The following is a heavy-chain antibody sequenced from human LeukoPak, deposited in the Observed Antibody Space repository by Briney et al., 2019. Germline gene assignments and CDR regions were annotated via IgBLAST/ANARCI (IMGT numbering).Heavy chain of an antibody. V-gene: IGHV1-18*01. CDR3: ARDLSLLWFGEPNYFDY. J-gene: IGHJ4*02. CDR1: GYTFTSYG. D-gene: IGHD3-10*01. CDR2: ISAYNGNT. Sequence: ASVKVSCKASGYTFTSYGISWVRQAPGQGLEWMGWISAYNGNTNYAQKLQGRVTMTTDTSTSTAYMELRSLRSEDTAVYYCARDLSLLWFGEPNYFDYWGQGTLVTVSS.